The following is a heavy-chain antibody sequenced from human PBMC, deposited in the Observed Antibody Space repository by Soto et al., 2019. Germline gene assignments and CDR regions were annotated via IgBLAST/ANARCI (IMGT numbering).Heavy chain of an antibody. J-gene: IGHJ4*02. CDR1: GFTVSSNY. CDR3: ASKGYSGYEDFDY. CDR2: IYSGGST. D-gene: IGHD5-12*01. Sequence: GGSLRLSCAASGFTVSSNYMSWVRQAPGKGLEWVSVIYSGGSTYYADSVKGRFTISRHNSKNTLYLQMNSPRAEDTAVYYCASKGYSGYEDFDYWGQGTLVTVSS. V-gene: IGHV3-53*04.